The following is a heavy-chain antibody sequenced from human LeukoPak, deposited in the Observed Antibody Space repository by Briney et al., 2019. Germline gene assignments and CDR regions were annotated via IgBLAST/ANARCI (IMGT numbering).Heavy chain of an antibody. V-gene: IGHV3-23*01. CDR1: GFTFSSYA. D-gene: IGHD5-12*01. CDR2: ISGSGGST. J-gene: IGHJ4*02. Sequence: GGALRLSCAASGFTFSSYAMSWVRQAPGKGLEGVSAISGSGGSTYYADSVKGRFTISRDNSKNTLYLQMTSMRAEDTVVYYCAKARKNIVATIKDYWGQGTLVTVSS. CDR3: AKARKNIVATIKDY.